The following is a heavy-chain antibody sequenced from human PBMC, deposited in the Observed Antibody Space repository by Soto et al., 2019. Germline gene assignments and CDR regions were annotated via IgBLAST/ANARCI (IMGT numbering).Heavy chain of an antibody. V-gene: IGHV4-59*01. CDR2: ISYSAST. CDR1: GCSRSSSY. Sequence: SETPSLTCTFSGCSRSSSYWGWVRPPPGKGLEWIGDISYSASTNYNPSLKSRVTISVDTSKNQFSLKLSSVTAADTAVYYCAKDSGYNYGYFRWFDPWGQGTLVTVSS. CDR3: AKDSGYNYGYFRWFDP. D-gene: IGHD5-18*01. J-gene: IGHJ5*02.